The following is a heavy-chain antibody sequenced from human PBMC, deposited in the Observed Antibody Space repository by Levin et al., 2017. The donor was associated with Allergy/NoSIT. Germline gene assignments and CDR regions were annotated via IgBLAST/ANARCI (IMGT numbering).Heavy chain of an antibody. V-gene: IGHV5-51*01. CDR2: IYPGDSDT. CDR3: ARRGSRDYYYYMDV. Sequence: GGSLRLSCQGSGSSFTSYWIGWVRQMPGKGLEWMGIIYPGDSDTRYSPSFQGQVTISADKSINTAYLQLSSLKASDTAIYYCARRGSRDYYYYMDVWGKGTTVTVSS. D-gene: IGHD2-15*01. CDR1: GSSFTSYW. J-gene: IGHJ6*03.